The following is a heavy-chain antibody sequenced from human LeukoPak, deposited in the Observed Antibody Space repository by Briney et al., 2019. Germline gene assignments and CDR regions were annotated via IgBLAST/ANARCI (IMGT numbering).Heavy chain of an antibody. Sequence: PSETLSLTCTVSGGSISSYYWSWIRQPPGKGLEWIGYIYYSGSTNYNPSLKSRVTISVDTSKNQFSLKLSSVTAADTAVYYCARDGRGLVLRSSPLDYWGQGTLVTVSS. CDR1: GGSISSYY. CDR3: ARDGRGLVLRSSPLDY. D-gene: IGHD2-15*01. V-gene: IGHV4-59*01. J-gene: IGHJ4*02. CDR2: IYYSGST.